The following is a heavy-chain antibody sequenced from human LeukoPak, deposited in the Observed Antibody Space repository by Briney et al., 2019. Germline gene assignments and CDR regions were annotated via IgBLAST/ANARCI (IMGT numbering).Heavy chain of an antibody. Sequence: GGSLRLSCAASGFTFSSYAMSWVRQAPGKGLEWVSAISGSGGSTYYADSVKGRFTISRDNSKNTLYLQTNSLRAEDTAVYYCAKGGGYSYGYVYYWGQETLVTVSS. CDR1: GFTFSSYA. V-gene: IGHV3-23*01. CDR2: ISGSGGST. D-gene: IGHD5-18*01. J-gene: IGHJ4*02. CDR3: AKGGGYSYGYVYY.